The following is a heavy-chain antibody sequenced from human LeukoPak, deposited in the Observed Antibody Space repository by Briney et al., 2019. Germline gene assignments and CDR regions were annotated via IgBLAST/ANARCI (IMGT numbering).Heavy chain of an antibody. CDR1: GFSFSTYV. V-gene: IGHV3-21*01. CDR3: ARKSPPV. CDR2: ISSSSSYI. Sequence: GGSLRLSCAASGFSFSTYVMHWVRQAPGKGLEWVSSISSSSSYIYYADSVKGRFTISRDNAKNSLYLQMNSLRAEDTAVYYCARKSPPVWGQGTTVTVSS. J-gene: IGHJ6*02.